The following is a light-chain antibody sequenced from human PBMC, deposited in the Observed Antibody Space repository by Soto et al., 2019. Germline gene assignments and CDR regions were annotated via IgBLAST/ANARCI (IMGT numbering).Light chain of an antibody. CDR2: GAS. Sequence: EIVLTQSPGTLSLSPGERATLSCRASQTVSSVHLAWYQQKRGQAPRLFIYGASSRAAGIPDRFSGSGSGTDFTLTISRLEPEGFAVYYCQQYDNSLWTFGQGTKVDIK. J-gene: IGKJ1*01. CDR3: QQYDNSLWT. V-gene: IGKV3-20*01. CDR1: QTVSSVH.